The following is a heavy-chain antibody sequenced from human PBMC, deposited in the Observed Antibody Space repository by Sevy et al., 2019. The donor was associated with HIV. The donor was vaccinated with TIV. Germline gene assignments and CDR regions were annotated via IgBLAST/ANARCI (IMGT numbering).Heavy chain of an antibody. CDR3: ARLPYGDYVNYFDC. Sequence: SETLSLICTVSGGSITSSSYYWGWIRQPPGKGLEWIGSSGTTYYNPSLKSRVTISIDTSKNQISLNLSSVTVADTAVYYCARLPYGDYVNYFDCWGQGTLVTVSS. CDR1: GGSITSSSYY. D-gene: IGHD4-17*01. V-gene: IGHV4-39*01. CDR2: SGTT. J-gene: IGHJ4*02.